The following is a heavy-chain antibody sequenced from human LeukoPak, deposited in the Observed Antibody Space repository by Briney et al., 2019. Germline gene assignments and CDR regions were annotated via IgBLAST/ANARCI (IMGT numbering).Heavy chain of an antibody. V-gene: IGHV3-33*06. CDR3: AKDFESRTYYYDSSGSSLFDY. CDR2: IWYDGSNK. Sequence: PGGSLRLSCAASGFTFSSYGMHWVRQAPGKGLEWVAVIWYDGSNKYYADSVKGRFTISRDNSKNTLYLQMNSLRAEDTAVYYCAKDFESRTYYYDSSGSSLFDYWGQGTLVTVSS. J-gene: IGHJ4*02. D-gene: IGHD3-22*01. CDR1: GFTFSSYG.